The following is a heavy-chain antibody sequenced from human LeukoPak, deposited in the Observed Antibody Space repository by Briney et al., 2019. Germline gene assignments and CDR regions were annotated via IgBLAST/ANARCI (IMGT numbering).Heavy chain of an antibody. Sequence: ASVKVSCKASVYTFTSYGISWVRQAPGQGLEWMGWISAYNGNTNYAQKLQGRVTMTTDTSTSTAYMELRSLRSDDTAVYYCARVAGRYCSSTSCYTHYYYYYMDVWGKGTTVTVSS. CDR1: VYTFTSYG. CDR2: ISAYNGNT. CDR3: ARVAGRYCSSTSCYTHYYYYYMDV. V-gene: IGHV1-18*01. J-gene: IGHJ6*03. D-gene: IGHD2-2*02.